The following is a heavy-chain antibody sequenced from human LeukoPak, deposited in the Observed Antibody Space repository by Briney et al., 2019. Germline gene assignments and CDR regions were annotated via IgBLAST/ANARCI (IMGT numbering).Heavy chain of an antibody. CDR1: GYTFTRYD. D-gene: IGHD3/OR15-3a*01. Sequence: ASVKVSCKASGYTFTRYDINWVRQATGQGLEWMGWMNPNSGNTGYAQKFQGRVTMTRNTSISTAYMELSSLRSEDTAVYYCARGLNMIWTPSPFDPWGQGTLVTVSS. V-gene: IGHV1-8*01. CDR3: ARGLNMIWTPSPFDP. J-gene: IGHJ5*02. CDR2: MNPNSGNT.